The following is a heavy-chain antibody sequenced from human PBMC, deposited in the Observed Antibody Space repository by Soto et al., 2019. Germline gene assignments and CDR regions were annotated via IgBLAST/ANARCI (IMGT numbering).Heavy chain of an antibody. CDR1: GFTFSNFA. D-gene: IGHD2-2*01. CDR2: ISGSTGST. J-gene: IGHJ6*03. V-gene: IGHV3-23*01. Sequence: EVQVLESGGGLVQPGGSLRLSCAASGFTFSNFAMSWVRHAPGKGLEWVSEISGSTGSTYYADYVKGRFTISRDNSKNTLHLQMNSLRAEDTAVYYCAKDTSSSPYYMDVWGKGTTVTVSS. CDR3: AKDTSSSPYYMDV.